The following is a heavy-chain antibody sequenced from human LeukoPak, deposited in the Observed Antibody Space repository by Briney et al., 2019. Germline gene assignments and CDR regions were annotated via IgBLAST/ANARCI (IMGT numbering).Heavy chain of an antibody. Sequence: ASVKVSCEASGDTFTSYDINWVRQATGQGLEWMGWMNPNSGNTGYAQKFQGRVTMTRNTSISTAYMELSSLRSEDTAVYYCARGFEYSSSSILWGQGTLVTVSS. J-gene: IGHJ4*02. V-gene: IGHV1-8*01. CDR2: MNPNSGNT. D-gene: IGHD6-6*01. CDR1: GDTFTSYD. CDR3: ARGFEYSSSSIL.